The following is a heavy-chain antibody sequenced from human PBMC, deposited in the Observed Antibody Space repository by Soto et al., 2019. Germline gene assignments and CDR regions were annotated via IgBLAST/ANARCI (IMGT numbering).Heavy chain of an antibody. CDR2: IYGGGTT. CDR3: ARDQLYYNDISGRPLNAFDV. Sequence: HPGGSLRLSCAASGFTVSSKYMTWVRQAPGKGLEWVSVIYGGGTTYYADSVKGRFTISRDNAKNSLYLQMNSLRAEDTAVYYCARDQLYYNDISGRPLNAFDVWGQGTMVTVSS. V-gene: IGHV3-53*01. J-gene: IGHJ3*01. D-gene: IGHD3-22*01. CDR1: GFTVSSKY.